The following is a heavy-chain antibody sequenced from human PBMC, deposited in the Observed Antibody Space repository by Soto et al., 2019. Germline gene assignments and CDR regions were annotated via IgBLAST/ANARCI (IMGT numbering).Heavy chain of an antibody. Sequence: QVQLVESGGGVVQPGRSLRLSCAASGFTFTSYSMHWVRQAPGKGLDWVAVISYDGSNQYYADSVKGRFTISRDNSENTLYLQMNSLRDEDTAVYCCARPYGDYFYYAMDVWGQGTTVTVSS. CDR1: GFTFTSYS. J-gene: IGHJ6*02. CDR3: ARPYGDYFYYAMDV. D-gene: IGHD4-17*01. V-gene: IGHV3-30-3*01. CDR2: ISYDGSNQ.